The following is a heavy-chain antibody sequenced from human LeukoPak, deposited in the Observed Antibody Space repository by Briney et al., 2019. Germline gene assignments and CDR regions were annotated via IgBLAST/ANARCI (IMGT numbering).Heavy chain of an antibody. CDR2: IIPIFGTA. D-gene: IGHD1-26*01. Sequence: ASVKVSCKASGGTFSSYAISWVRQAPGQGLEWMGGIIPIFGTANYAQNFLGRVTITTDESTSTAYMELSSLRSEDTAVYYCSQLRQDSGCYLVDYWGQGTLVTVSS. V-gene: IGHV1-69*05. CDR1: GGTFSSYA. J-gene: IGHJ4*02. CDR3: SQLRQDSGCYLVDY.